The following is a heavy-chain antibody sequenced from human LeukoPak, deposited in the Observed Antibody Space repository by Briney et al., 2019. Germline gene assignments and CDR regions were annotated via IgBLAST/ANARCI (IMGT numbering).Heavy chain of an antibody. CDR2: IIHSGST. Sequence: SETPSLNCAVYGGSFSGYYWSWIRQPPGKGLEWIGEIIHSGSTNYNPSLKSRVTIAVDTSKNQFSLKLSSVTAADTAVYYCARAGYYDSSGLDYWGQGTLVTVSS. D-gene: IGHD3-22*01. V-gene: IGHV4-34*12. CDR3: ARAGYYDSSGLDY. CDR1: GGSFSGYY. J-gene: IGHJ4*02.